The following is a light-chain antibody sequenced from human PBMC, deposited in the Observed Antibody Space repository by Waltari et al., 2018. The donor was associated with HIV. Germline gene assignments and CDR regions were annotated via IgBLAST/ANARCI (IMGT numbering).Light chain of an antibody. Sequence: VMTQSPLSLSVTLGQPASISCRSSRTLVYSDGNTYLTWFHQRPGQSPRRLIYKVSRRDSGVPDRFSGSGSDTEFALKISRVEAEDVGVYYCMQGTHWPWTFGQGTKVEIK. CDR2: KVS. V-gene: IGKV2-30*01. J-gene: IGKJ1*01. CDR1: RTLVYSDGNTY. CDR3: MQGTHWPWT.